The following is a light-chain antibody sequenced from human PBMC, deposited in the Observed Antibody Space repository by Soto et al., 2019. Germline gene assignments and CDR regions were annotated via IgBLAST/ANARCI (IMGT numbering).Light chain of an antibody. CDR2: DIN. Sequence: QSALTQPASVSGSPGQSITISCTGTSSDVGNYIFVSWYRQHPGKAPKLMIYDINNRPSGVSNRFSGSKSGNTASPTISGLQAEDEADYYCVSYTTSASYVFGTGTMLTVL. J-gene: IGLJ1*01. V-gene: IGLV2-14*01. CDR1: SSDVGNYIF. CDR3: VSYTTSASYV.